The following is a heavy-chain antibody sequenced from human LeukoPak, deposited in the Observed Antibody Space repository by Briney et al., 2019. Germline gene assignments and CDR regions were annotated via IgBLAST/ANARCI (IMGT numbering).Heavy chain of an antibody. CDR2: IKRDGSEK. Sequence: GGSLRLSCAASGFTFSSYWMSWVRQAPGKGLEWVANIKRDGSEKYYVDSVKGRFTISRDNAKNSLYLQMNSLRAEDTAVYYCARDDYGDAFDIWGQGTMVTVSS. CDR1: GFTFSSYW. J-gene: IGHJ3*02. V-gene: IGHV3-7*01. CDR3: ARDDYGDAFDI. D-gene: IGHD4-17*01.